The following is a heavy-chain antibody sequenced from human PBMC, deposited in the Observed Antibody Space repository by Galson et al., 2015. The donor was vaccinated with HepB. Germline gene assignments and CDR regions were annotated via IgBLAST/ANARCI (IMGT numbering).Heavy chain of an antibody. J-gene: IGHJ4*02. CDR1: GYTFINYG. V-gene: IGHV1-18*01. CDR2: ISAYNGNT. CDR3: ARDTVQSGITGCSTFHY. D-gene: IGHD1-20*01. Sequence: SVKVSCKASGYTFINYGFSWVRQAPGQGLEWMGWISAYNGNTNYAQKFQGRVTMTTDTSTTTAYMDLRSLRSDDTAVYYCARDTVQSGITGCSTFHYWGQGTLVTVAS.